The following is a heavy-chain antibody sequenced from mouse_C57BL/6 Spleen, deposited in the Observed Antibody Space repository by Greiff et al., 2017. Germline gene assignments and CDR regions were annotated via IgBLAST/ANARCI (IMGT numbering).Heavy chain of an antibody. CDR2: IYPGDGDT. D-gene: IGHD2-4*01. J-gene: IGHJ3*01. V-gene: IGHV1-82*01. CDR1: GYAFSSSW. Sequence: QVQLKESGPELVKPGASVKISCKASGYAFSSSWMNWVKQRPGKGLEWIGRIYPGDGDTTYNGKFKGKATLTADKSSSTAYMQLSRLTSEDSAVDFCASEGVYDDYAPFAYWGQGTLVTVSA. CDR3: ASEGVYDDYAPFAY.